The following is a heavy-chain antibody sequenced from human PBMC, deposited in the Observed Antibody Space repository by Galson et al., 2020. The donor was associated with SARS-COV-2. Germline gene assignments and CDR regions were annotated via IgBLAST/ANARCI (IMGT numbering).Heavy chain of an antibody. J-gene: IGHJ4*02. V-gene: IGHV3-30*18. Sequence: GGSLRLSCAASGFTFSSYGMHWVRQAPGKGLEWVAVISSDGSNKYYADSVKGRFTISRDNSKNTLYLQMNSLRAEDTAVYYCAKVDGAYCSGGICYSALFDYWGQGTLVTFSS. CDR1: GFTFSSYG. CDR3: AKVDGAYCSGGICYSALFDY. CDR2: ISSDGSNK. D-gene: IGHD2-15*01.